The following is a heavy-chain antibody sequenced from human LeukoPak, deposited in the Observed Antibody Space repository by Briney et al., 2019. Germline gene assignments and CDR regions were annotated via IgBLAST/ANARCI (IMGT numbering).Heavy chain of an antibody. CDR1: GGSISSYY. J-gene: IGHJ4*02. D-gene: IGHD5-18*01. CDR3: ARRKGYSYGSREYYFDY. Sequence: SETLSLACTVSGGSISSYYWNWIRQPAGKGLEWIGRISTTGSTNYNPSLKSRLTMSVDTSKNQFSLKLSSVTAADTAVYYCARRKGYSYGSREYYFDYWGQGTLVTVSS. V-gene: IGHV4-4*07. CDR2: ISTTGST.